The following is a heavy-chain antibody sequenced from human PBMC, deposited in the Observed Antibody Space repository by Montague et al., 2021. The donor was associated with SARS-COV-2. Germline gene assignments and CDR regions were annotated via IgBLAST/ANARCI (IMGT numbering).Heavy chain of an antibody. CDR2: INHSGGT. J-gene: IGHJ4*02. V-gene: IGHV4-34*01. CDR3: ARGLTDVTVILVFVGASLYFDS. Sequence: SETLSLTCAVYGGSFSGHSWTWIRQPPGKGLEWIGEINHSGGTNXXPSLKSRVTISVDTSKNQFSLKLSSLTPADTAVYYCARGLTDVTVILVFVGASLYFDSWGQGALVTVSS. CDR1: GGSFSGHS. D-gene: IGHD3-22*01.